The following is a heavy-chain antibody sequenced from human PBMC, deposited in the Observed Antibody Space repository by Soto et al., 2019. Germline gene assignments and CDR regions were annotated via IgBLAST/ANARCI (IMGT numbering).Heavy chain of an antibody. D-gene: IGHD3-10*01. J-gene: IGHJ3*02. V-gene: IGHV1-69*02. CDR1: GGTFSSYT. Sequence: QVQLVQSGAEVKKPGSSVKVSCKASGGTFSSYTISWVRQAPGQGLEWMGRIIPILGIANYAQKFQGRVTITADKSTSTAYMELSSLRSEDTAVYYCASSANYYGSGGDAFDSWGQGTMVTVSS. CDR3: ASSANYYGSGGDAFDS. CDR2: IIPILGIA.